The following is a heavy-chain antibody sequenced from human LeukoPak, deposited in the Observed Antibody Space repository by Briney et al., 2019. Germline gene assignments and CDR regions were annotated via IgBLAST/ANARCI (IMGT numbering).Heavy chain of an antibody. CDR1: GYTFTSYD. D-gene: IGHD5-24*01. CDR3: ARSATIGRAFDY. V-gene: IGHV1-69-2*01. CDR2: VDPEDGET. J-gene: IGHJ4*02. Sequence: ASVKVSCKASGYTFTSYDINWVQQAPGKGLERMGRVDPEDGETIYAEKFQGRVTITADTSTDTAYMELSSLRSEDTAVYYCARSATIGRAFDYWGQGTLVTVSS.